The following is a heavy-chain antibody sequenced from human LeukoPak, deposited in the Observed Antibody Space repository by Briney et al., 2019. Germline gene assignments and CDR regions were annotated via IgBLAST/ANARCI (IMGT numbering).Heavy chain of an antibody. Sequence: PSETLSLTCTVSGGSISSYYWSWIRQPAGKGLEWIGYIYYSGSTNYNPSLKSRVTISVDTSKNQFSLKLTSVTAADTAVYYCARDAPYGGKPIYYCDYWGQGTLVTVSS. V-gene: IGHV4-59*01. J-gene: IGHJ4*02. CDR3: ARDAPYGGKPIYYCDY. D-gene: IGHD4-23*01. CDR1: GGSISSYY. CDR2: IYYSGST.